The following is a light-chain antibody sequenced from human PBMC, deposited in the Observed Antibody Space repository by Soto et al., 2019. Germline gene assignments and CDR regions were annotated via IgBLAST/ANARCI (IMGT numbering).Light chain of an antibody. CDR2: RTS. J-gene: IGKJ1*01. CDR1: QTINNN. CDR3: QQYYNWPRT. Sequence: ETVLTQSTTTLSVSLGPRXHCXCRSSPTLXXASQTINNNLAWYQQKPGQAPRLLMFRTSTRATGVPARFSVSGSGTEFNLTISSLQSEDFAVYYCQQYYNWPRTFGQGTKVDIK. V-gene: IGKV3-15*01.